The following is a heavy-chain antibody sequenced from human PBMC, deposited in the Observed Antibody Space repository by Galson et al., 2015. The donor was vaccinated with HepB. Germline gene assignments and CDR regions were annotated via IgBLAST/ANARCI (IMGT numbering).Heavy chain of an antibody. V-gene: IGHV4-59*01. D-gene: IGHD5-18*01. CDR2: IYYSGST. CDR1: GGSISSYY. CDR3: ARDMSLNTAMVGKDYYGMDV. Sequence: LSLTCTVSGGSISSYYWSWIRQPPGKGLEWIGYIYYSGSTNYNPSLKSRVTISVDTSKNQFSLKLSSVTAADTAVYYCARDMSLNTAMVGKDYYGMDVWGQGTTVTVSS. J-gene: IGHJ6*02.